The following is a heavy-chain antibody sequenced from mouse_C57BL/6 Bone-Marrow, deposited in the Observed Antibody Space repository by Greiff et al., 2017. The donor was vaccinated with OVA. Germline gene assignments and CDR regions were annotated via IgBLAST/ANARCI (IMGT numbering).Heavy chain of an antibody. CDR2: INPSSGNT. Sequence: VKLMESGAELAKPGASVKLSCKASGFTFTSYWMHWVKQRPGQGLEWIGYINPSSGNTKYNQKFKDKATLTADKASSTAYMQLSSLTYEDSAVYYCARVSDYYGSSYAAWIAYWGQGTLVTVSA. V-gene: IGHV1-7*01. D-gene: IGHD1-1*01. CDR3: ARVSDYYGSSYAAWIAY. CDR1: GFTFTSYW. J-gene: IGHJ3*01.